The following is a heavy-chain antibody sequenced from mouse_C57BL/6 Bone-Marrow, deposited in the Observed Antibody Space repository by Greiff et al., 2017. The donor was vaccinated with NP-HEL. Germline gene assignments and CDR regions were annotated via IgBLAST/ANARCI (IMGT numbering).Heavy chain of an antibody. J-gene: IGHJ3*01. D-gene: IGHD2-5*01. CDR2: IDPENGDT. V-gene: IGHV14-4*01. CDR1: GFNIKDDY. Sequence: EVQLVESGAELVRPGASVKLSCTASGFNIKDDYMHWVKQRPEQGLEWIGWIDPENGDTEYASKFQGKATITADTSSNTAYLQLSSLTSEDTAVYYCTTHYSNFFAYWGQGTLVTVSA. CDR3: TTHYSNFFAY.